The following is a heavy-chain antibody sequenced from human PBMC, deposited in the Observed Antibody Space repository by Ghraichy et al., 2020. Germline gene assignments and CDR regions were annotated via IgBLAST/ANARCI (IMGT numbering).Heavy chain of an antibody. Sequence: SETLSLTCTVSGGSISSRSYYWGWIRQPPGKGLEWIGSIYYSGSTYYNPSLKSRLTISVDTSKSQFSLKLSSVTAADTGVYFCARLSSNSPVATLGDFYFYGMDVWGQGTTVTVSS. CDR1: GGSISSRSYY. CDR2: IYYSGST. V-gene: IGHV4-39*01. CDR3: ARLSSNSPVATLGDFYFYGMDV. J-gene: IGHJ6*02. D-gene: IGHD5-12*01.